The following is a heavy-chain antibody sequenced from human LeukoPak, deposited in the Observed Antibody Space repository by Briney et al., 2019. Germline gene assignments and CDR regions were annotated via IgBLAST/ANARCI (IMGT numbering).Heavy chain of an antibody. CDR1: GGTFSSYA. CDR3: ARAPHYYDSSGYPYYFDY. V-gene: IGHV1-69*04. J-gene: IGHJ4*02. CDR2: IIPILGIA. D-gene: IGHD3-22*01. Sequence: SVKVSCKASGGTFSSYAISWVRQAPGQGLEWMGRIIPILGIANYAQKFQGRVTITADKSTSTAYMELSSLRSEDTAVYYCARAPHYYDSSGYPYYFDYWGQGTLVTVSS.